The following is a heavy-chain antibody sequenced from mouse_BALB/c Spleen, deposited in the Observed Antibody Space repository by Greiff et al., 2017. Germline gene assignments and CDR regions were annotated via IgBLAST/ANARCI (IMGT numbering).Heavy chain of an antibody. V-gene: IGHV5-9-3*01. J-gene: IGHJ3*01. CDR3: ARHDNYGTLAY. CDR2: ISSGGSYT. D-gene: IGHD1-1*01. Sequence: EVMLVESGGGLVKPGGSLKLSCAASGFTFSSYAMSWVRQTPEKRLEWVATISSGGSYTYYPDSVKGRFTISRDNAKNTLYLQMSSLRSEDTAMYYCARHDNYGTLAYWGQGTLVTVSA. CDR1: GFTFSSYA.